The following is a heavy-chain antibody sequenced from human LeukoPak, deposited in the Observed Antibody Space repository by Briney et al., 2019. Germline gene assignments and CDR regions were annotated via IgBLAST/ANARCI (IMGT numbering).Heavy chain of an antibody. CDR1: GFTYSSYW. J-gene: IGHJ5*02. CDR3: ARRDIVVVPAAIPFLYNWFDP. D-gene: IGHD2-2*02. Sequence: GGSLRLSCAASGFTYSSYWMSWVRPAPGKGLEWVANIKQDGSEKYYVDSVRGRFTISRDNAKNSLYLQMNSLRAEDTAVYYCARRDIVVVPAAIPFLYNWFDPWGQGTLVTVSS. V-gene: IGHV3-7*01. CDR2: IKQDGSEK.